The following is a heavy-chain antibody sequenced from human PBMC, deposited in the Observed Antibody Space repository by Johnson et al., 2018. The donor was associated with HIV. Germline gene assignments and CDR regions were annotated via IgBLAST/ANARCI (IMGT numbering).Heavy chain of an antibody. CDR2: ISYDGSNK. D-gene: IGHD3-22*01. CDR3: VRRFYDSSAFDI. J-gene: IGHJ3*02. CDR1: GFNFSSFA. Sequence: QVQLVESGGGVVQPGRSLRLSCAASGFNFSSFAMHWVRQAPGKGLEWMAFISYDGSNKYFTDSVRGRFTISRDNSKNTLFLQMNSLRAEDTAVYYCVRRFYDSSAFDIWGQGTLVTVSS. V-gene: IGHV3-30-3*02.